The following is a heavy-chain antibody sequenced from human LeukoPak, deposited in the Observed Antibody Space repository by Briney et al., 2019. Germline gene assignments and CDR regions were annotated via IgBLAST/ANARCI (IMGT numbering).Heavy chain of an antibody. D-gene: IGHD1-26*01. CDR3: AKDLSYGVYYYYMDV. CDR1: GFTFSSYG. V-gene: IGHV3-30*02. Sequence: PGGSLRLSCAASGFTFSSYGMHWVRQAPGKGLEWVAFIRYNGSNKYYADSVKGRFTISRDNSKNTLYLQMNSLRAEDTAVCYCAKDLSYGVYYYYMDVWGKGTTVTVSS. J-gene: IGHJ6*03. CDR2: IRYNGSNK.